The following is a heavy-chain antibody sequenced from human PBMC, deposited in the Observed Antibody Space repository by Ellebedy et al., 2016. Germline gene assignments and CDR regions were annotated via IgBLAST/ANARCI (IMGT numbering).Heavy chain of an antibody. CDR2: INPNSDGT. CDR3: ARDAVGATLFDY. J-gene: IGHJ4*02. D-gene: IGHD1-26*01. V-gene: IGHV1-2*02. Sequence: ASVKVSCXASGYTFTGYYMHWVRQAPGQGLEWMGWINPNSDGTNYAQKFQGRVTMTRDTSISTAYMELSRLRSDDTAVYYCARDAVGATLFDYWGQGILVTVSS. CDR1: GYTFTGYY.